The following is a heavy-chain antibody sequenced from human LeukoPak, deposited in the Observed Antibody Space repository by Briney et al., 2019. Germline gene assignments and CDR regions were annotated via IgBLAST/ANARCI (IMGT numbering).Heavy chain of an antibody. CDR3: ARGSCRSTSCAFDF. V-gene: IGHV3-48*01. Sequence: PGGSLRLSCAASGFTFSSYGMHWVRQAPGKGLEWVSYISSSSSTINYADSVKGRFTVSRDNAKNSLSLQMDSLRAEDTAVYYCARGSCRSTSCAFDFWGQGALVTVSS. D-gene: IGHD2-2*01. J-gene: IGHJ4*02. CDR2: ISSSSSTI. CDR1: GFTFSSYG.